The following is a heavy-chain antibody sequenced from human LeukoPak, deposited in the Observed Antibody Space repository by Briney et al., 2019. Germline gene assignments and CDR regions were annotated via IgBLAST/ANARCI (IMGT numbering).Heavy chain of an antibody. V-gene: IGHV4-59*08. CDR3: ANNIVGATRFDY. CDR2: IYYSGST. J-gene: IGHJ4*02. D-gene: IGHD1-26*01. CDR1: GGSISSYY. Sequence: SETLSLTCTVSGGSISSYYWSWIRQPPGKGLEWIGYIYYSGSTNYNPSLKSRVTISVDTSKNQFSLKLSSVTAADTAVYYCANNIVGATRFDYWGQGTLVTVSS.